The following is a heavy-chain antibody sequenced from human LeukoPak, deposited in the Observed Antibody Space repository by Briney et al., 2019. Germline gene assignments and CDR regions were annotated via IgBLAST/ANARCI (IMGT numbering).Heavy chain of an antibody. V-gene: IGHV3-30*18. D-gene: IGHD6-19*01. CDR3: AKDGHGNGWSRFHYFDY. J-gene: IGHJ4*02. Sequence: PGGSLRLSCAASGFTFSSYGMHWVRQAPGKGLEWVAVISYYGSNKLYADSVKRRFTISRDNSKTTLFVQMDSLRAEDTAVYYCAKDGHGNGWSRFHYFDYWGQGTLVTVSS. CDR1: GFTFSSYG. CDR2: ISYYGSNK.